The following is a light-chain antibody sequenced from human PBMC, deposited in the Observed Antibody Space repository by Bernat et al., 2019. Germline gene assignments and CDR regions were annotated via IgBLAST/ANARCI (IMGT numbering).Light chain of an antibody. Sequence: QSVLTQPPSASGSPGQSVTISCTGTSNDVGGYNYVSWLQQHPGKAPKLIIYEVTKRPSGVPDRFSGSKSGNTASLAVSGLQAEDEADYYCSSYARSNTWIFGGGTKLTVL. CDR1: SNDVGGYNY. CDR2: EVT. CDR3: SSYARSNTWI. V-gene: IGLV2-8*01. J-gene: IGLJ2*01.